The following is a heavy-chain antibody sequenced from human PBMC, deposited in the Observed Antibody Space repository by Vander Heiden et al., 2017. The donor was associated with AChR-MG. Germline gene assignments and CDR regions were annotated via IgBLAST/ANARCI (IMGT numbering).Heavy chain of an antibody. CDR3: ARDRGQYSGSYQILGYMDV. CDR2: INSDGSST. V-gene: IGHV3-74*01. J-gene: IGHJ6*03. Sequence: EVQLVESGGGLVQPGGSLRLSCAASGFTFSSYWMHWVRQAPGKGLVWVSRINSDGSSTSYADSVKGRFTISRDNAKNTLYLQMNSLRAEDTAVYYCARDRGQYSGSYQILGYMDVWGKGTTVTVSS. D-gene: IGHD1-26*01. CDR1: GFTFSSYW.